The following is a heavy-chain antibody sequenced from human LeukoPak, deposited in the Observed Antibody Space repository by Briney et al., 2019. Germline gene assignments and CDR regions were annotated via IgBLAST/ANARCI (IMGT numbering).Heavy chain of an antibody. D-gene: IGHD2-2*01. CDR2: ISGSGGST. CDR3: AKHLRIGCCSSTSCPWVLSFDY. Sequence: GGSLRLSCAASGFTFSSYAMSWVRQAPGKGLEWVSAISGSGGSTYYADSVKGRFTISRDNSKNTLYLQMNSLRAEDTAVYYCAKHLRIGCCSSTSCPWVLSFDYWGQGTLVTVSS. V-gene: IGHV3-23*01. CDR1: GFTFSSYA. J-gene: IGHJ4*02.